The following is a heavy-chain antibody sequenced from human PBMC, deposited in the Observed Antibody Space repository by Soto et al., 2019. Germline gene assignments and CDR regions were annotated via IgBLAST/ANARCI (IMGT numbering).Heavy chain of an antibody. CDR2: ILPDETG. V-gene: IGHV3-23*01. CDR3: AKDRLPTSGQSFYFDS. Sequence: DVNLLQSGGGSAQPGGSLRLSCATSGFAFSTYAMTWVRQVPGRGLEWVSTILPDETGFYTVSVKGRFTISRDNFRGILYLQMNDLWVEDGAIYFCAKDRLPTSGQSFYFDSWGQGSLVTVSS. J-gene: IGHJ4*02. CDR1: GFAFSTYA. D-gene: IGHD2-15*01.